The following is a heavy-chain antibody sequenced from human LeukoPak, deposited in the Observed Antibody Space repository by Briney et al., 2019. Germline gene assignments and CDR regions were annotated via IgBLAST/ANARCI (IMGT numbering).Heavy chain of an antibody. CDR1: GFTFINYA. J-gene: IGHJ4*02. CDR3: ARILAAAGPLDY. V-gene: IGHV3-30-3*01. Sequence: GGSLRLSCAASGFTFINYAMHWVRQAPGKGLGWVAVISYDGSNKYYPDSVKGRFTISRDNSKNTLYLQMNSLRAEDTAVYCCARILAAAGPLDYWGQGTLVTVSS. CDR2: ISYDGSNK. D-gene: IGHD6-13*01.